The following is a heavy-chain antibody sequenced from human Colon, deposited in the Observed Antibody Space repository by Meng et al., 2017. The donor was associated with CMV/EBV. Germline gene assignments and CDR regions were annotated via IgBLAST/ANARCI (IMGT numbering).Heavy chain of an antibody. CDR3: ARGAGGYCSGGSCYGHGY. CDR2: MNPNSGNT. CDR1: GYSFTGYY. D-gene: IGHD2-15*01. J-gene: IGHJ4*02. V-gene: IGHV1-8*02. Sequence: ASVKVSCKASGYSFTGYYIHWVRQAPGQGLEWMGWMNPNSGNTGYAQKFQGRVTMTRNTSISTAYMGLSSLRSEDTAVHYCARGAGGYCSGGSCYGHGYWGQGTLVTVSS.